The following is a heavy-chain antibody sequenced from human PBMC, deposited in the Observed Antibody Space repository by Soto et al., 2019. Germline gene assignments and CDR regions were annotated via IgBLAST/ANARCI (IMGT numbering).Heavy chain of an antibody. CDR2: ISWNSVAI. J-gene: IGHJ4*02. CDR1: GFTFDDYA. Sequence: GGSLRLSCAASGFTFDDYALHRVRQVPGKGLEWVSGISWNSVAIHYADSVKGRFTISRDNAKNSLYLQMNNLRGEDTALYYCAKATRLTDTGSDWGQGTLVTVSS. D-gene: IGHD2-8*02. V-gene: IGHV3-9*01. CDR3: AKATRLTDTGSD.